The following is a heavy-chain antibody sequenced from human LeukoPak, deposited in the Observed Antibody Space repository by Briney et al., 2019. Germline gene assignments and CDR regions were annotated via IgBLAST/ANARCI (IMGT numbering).Heavy chain of an antibody. Sequence: LKPSETPSLTCAVYGGSFSGYYWSWIRQPPWKGLEWIGEINHSGSTNYNPSLKSRVTISVDTSKNQFSLKLSSVTAADTAVYYCARSYYDYVWGSYRLNWFDPWGQGTLVTVSS. CDR3: ARSYYDYVWGSYRLNWFDP. CDR2: INHSGST. CDR1: GGSFSGYY. J-gene: IGHJ5*02. D-gene: IGHD3-16*02. V-gene: IGHV4-34*01.